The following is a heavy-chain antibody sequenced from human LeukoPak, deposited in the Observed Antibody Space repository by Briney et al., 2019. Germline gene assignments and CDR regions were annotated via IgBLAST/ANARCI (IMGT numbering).Heavy chain of an antibody. Sequence: PGRSLRLSCAASGLTFRSYGMHWVRQAPGKGLEWMAVISYDGSNKYYADSVKGRFSISRDNSKNTLYLQMNSLRTDDTAVYYCAGGLDAFDIWGQGTMVTVSS. V-gene: IGHV3-30*03. CDR3: AGGLDAFDI. D-gene: IGHD3-16*01. J-gene: IGHJ3*02. CDR2: ISYDGSNK. CDR1: GLTFRSYG.